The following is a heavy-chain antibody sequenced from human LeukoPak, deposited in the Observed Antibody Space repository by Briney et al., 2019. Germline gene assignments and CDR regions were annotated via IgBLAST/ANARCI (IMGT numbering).Heavy chain of an antibody. V-gene: IGHV1-69*04. CDR3: ARGYSYGLLFRFDP. CDR1: GGTFSSYA. D-gene: IGHD5-18*01. J-gene: IGHJ5*02. Sequence: GASVKVSCKASGGTFSSYAISWVRQAPGQGLEWMGRIIPILGIANYAQKFQGRVTITADKSTSTAYMELSSLRSEDTAVYYCARGYSYGLLFRFDPWGQGTLVTVSS. CDR2: IIPILGIA.